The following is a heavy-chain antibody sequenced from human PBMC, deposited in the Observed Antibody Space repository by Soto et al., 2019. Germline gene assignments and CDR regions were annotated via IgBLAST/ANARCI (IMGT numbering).Heavy chain of an antibody. J-gene: IGHJ6*02. CDR3: ARDYGSGSYYYYYYGMDV. V-gene: IGHV4-31*03. D-gene: IGHD3-10*01. Sequence: PSDTLSLTCTVSGGSVSRGGYEWGWIRQHPGKGLEWIGYIYSSGSTYYNPSLKSRVTISVDTSKNQFSLKLSSVTAADTAVYYCARDYGSGSYYYYYYGMDVWGQGTTVT. CDR1: GGSVSRGGYE. CDR2: IYSSGST.